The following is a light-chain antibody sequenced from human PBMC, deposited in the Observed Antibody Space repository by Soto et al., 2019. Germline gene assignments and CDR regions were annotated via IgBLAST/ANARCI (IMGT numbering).Light chain of an antibody. CDR1: QSVSSSY. CDR3: QREGGSPWI. CDR2: GAS. V-gene: IGKV3-20*01. Sequence: EIVLTQSPGTLSLSPGERATLSCRASQSVSSSYLAWYQQKPGQAPRLLIYGASSRATGIPDRYSGSGSGTDLTLTISRLGPGDGAGYFCQREGGSPWIFRHGLKVEV. J-gene: IGKJ1*01.